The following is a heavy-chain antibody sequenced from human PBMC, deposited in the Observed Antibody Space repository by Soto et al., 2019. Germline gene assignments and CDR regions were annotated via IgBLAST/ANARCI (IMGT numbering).Heavy chain of an antibody. J-gene: IGHJ4*02. CDR2: IYYSGST. CDR1: GGSISSGDYY. D-gene: IGHD3-22*01. V-gene: IGHV4-30-4*01. Sequence: PSETLSLTCTVSGGSISSGDYYWSWIRQPPGKGLEWIGYIYYSGSTYYNPSLKSRVTISVDTSKNQFSLKLSSVTAADTAVYYCARDYYDSSGSFDYWGQGTLVTVSS. CDR3: ARDYYDSSGSFDY.